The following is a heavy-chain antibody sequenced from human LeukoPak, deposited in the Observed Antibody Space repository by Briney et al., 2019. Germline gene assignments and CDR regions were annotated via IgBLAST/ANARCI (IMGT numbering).Heavy chain of an antibody. D-gene: IGHD3-16*02. CDR2: ISAYNGNT. V-gene: IGHV1-18*01. CDR3: ARDTPGAGSYRWFDP. CDR1: GYTFSNYV. Sequence: ASVRVSCKASGYTFSNYVISWVRQAPGQGLEWMGWISAYNGNTNYAQKFQGRVTMTTDTSTSTAYMELRSLRSDDTAVYYCARDTPGAGSYRWFDPWGQGTLVTVSS. J-gene: IGHJ5*02.